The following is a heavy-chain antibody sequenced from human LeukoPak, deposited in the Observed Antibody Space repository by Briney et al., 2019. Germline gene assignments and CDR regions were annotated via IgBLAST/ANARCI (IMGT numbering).Heavy chain of an antibody. D-gene: IGHD2-2*01. Sequence: PGGSLRLSCAAPGFTFSSYAMHWVRRAPGKGLEWVAVISYDGSNKYYADSVKGRFTISRDNSKNTLYLQMNSLRAEDTAVYYCARGAGGIVVVPAYWGQGTLVTVSS. V-gene: IGHV3-30-3*01. CDR3: ARGAGGIVVVPAY. CDR2: ISYDGSNK. CDR1: GFTFSSYA. J-gene: IGHJ4*02.